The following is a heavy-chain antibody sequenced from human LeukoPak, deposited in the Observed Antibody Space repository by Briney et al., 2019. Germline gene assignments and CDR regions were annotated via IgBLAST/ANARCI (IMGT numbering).Heavy chain of an antibody. Sequence: APVKVSCKASGYTFTSYYMHWVRQAPGQGLEWVGIINPRGDGTNYAQKFQGRVTMTRDTSTSTVYMELSSLRSEDTAVYFCARELRTGVGATDYWGQGTLVTVSS. CDR2: INPRGDGT. CDR3: ARELRTGVGATDY. J-gene: IGHJ4*02. CDR1: GYTFTSYY. D-gene: IGHD1-26*01. V-gene: IGHV1-46*01.